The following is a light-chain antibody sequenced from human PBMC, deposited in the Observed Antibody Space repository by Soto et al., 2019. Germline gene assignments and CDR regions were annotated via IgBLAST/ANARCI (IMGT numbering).Light chain of an antibody. V-gene: IGLV2-8*01. CDR2: EVN. CDR3: TSYARSNIWV. J-gene: IGLJ3*02. Sequence: QSALTQPPSASGSPGQSVTISCTGTSSDVGAYNYVSWYQQYPGKAPKLMIYEVNKRPSGVPDRFSGSKSGKTASLTVSGLQREDEADYHCTSYARSNIWVFGGGTKLTVL. CDR1: SSDVGAYNY.